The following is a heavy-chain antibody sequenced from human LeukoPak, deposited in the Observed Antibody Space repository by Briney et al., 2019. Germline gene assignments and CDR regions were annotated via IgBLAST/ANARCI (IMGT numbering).Heavy chain of an antibody. CDR3: AQWHTVDY. Sequence: PGGSLRLSCAASGFTFSSAPMSWVRQAPGKGLEWVSVIGGSGGNTNYADSVRGRFTISRDNSKNTLYLQMNSLRAEDTAVYYCAQWHTVDYWAREPWSPSPQ. D-gene: IGHD2-8*01. V-gene: IGHV3-23*01. CDR1: GFTFSSAP. J-gene: IGHJ4*02. CDR2: IGGSGGNT.